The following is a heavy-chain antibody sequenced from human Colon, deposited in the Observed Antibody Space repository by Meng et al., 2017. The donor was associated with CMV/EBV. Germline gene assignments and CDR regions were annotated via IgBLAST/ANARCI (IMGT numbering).Heavy chain of an antibody. CDR3: RCSRNGLDV. V-gene: IGHV1-69*02. CDR2: NILMLGSE. D-gene: IGHD1-14*01. Sequence: SVQVSCKASGGTFSSCTISWVRRAPGQGVEWMGKNILMLGSEHYAPKFHGRVTITADKSTTTAFLELSSLRSEDTAVYYCRCSRNGLDVWGPGTTVTVSS. CDR1: GGTFSSCT. J-gene: IGHJ6*02.